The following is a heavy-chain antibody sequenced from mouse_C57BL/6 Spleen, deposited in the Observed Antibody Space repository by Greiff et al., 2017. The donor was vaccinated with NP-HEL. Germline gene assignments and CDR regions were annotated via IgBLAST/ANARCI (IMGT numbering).Heavy chain of an antibody. CDR3: ARRGYPPYYAMDY. D-gene: IGHD5-1-1*01. J-gene: IGHJ4*01. CDR2: ISSGSSTI. V-gene: IGHV5-17*01. Sequence: EVMLVESGGGLVKPGGSLKLSCAASGFTFSDYGMHWVRQAPEQGLEWVAYISSGSSTIYYADTVKGRFTIARDNAKNTLFLQLTSLRSEDTAMYYCARRGYPPYYAMDYWGQGTSVTVSS. CDR1: GFTFSDYG.